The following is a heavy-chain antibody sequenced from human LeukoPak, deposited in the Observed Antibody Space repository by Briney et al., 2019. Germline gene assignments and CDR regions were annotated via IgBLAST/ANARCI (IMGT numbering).Heavy chain of an antibody. CDR3: ARSSRTGGFDY. CDR2: IYYSGST. J-gene: IGHJ4*02. D-gene: IGHD7-27*01. Sequence: SETLSLTCTVSGGSISSSSYYWGWIRQPPGKGLEWIGSIYYSGSTYYNPSLKSRVTISVDTSKNQFSLKLSSVTASDTAVYYCARSSRTGGFDYWGQGTLVTVSS. V-gene: IGHV4-39*01. CDR1: GGSISSSSYY.